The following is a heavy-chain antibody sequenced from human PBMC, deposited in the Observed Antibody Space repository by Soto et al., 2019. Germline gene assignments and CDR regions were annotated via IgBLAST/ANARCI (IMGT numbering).Heavy chain of an antibody. V-gene: IGHV1-69*01. CDR1: GDTFKNCV. J-gene: IGHJ6*02. CDR2: IIPLFGTT. Sequence: QVQVVQSGVEVRRPGSSAKVSCKASGDTFKNCVISWVRQVPGQGLEWMGGIIPLFGTTDFAQRFQGRLTITTDESTTTAYMELSRLRSEDTATYYCAAELGFGKLSVVWGQGTTVIVSS. CDR3: AAELGFGKLSVV. D-gene: IGHD3-10*01.